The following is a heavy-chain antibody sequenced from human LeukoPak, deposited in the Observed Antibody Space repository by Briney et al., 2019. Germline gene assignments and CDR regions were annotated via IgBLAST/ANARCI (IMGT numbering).Heavy chain of an antibody. CDR3: ARVRDSSGYYYGWWFDP. Sequence: GGSLRLSCAASGFTFSSYWMSWVRQAPGKGLEWVANIKQDGSEKYYVDSVKGRFTISRDNAKNSLYLQMNSLRAEDTAVYYCARVRDSSGYYYGWWFDPWGQGTLVTVSS. D-gene: IGHD3-22*01. V-gene: IGHV3-7*03. CDR2: IKQDGSEK. CDR1: GFTFSSYW. J-gene: IGHJ5*02.